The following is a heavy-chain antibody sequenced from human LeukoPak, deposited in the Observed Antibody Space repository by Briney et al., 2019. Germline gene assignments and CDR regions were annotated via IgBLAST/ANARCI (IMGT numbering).Heavy chain of an antibody. CDR2: IRYDGSNK. Sequence: GGSLRLSCAASGFTFSSYGMHWVRQAPGKGLEWVAFIRYDGSNKYYADSVKGRFTISRDNSKNTLYLQMNSLRAEDTAVYYGAKDLSAALYYFDYWGQGTLVTVSS. D-gene: IGHD2-2*01. CDR3: AKDLSAALYYFDY. CDR1: GFTFSSYG. V-gene: IGHV3-30*02. J-gene: IGHJ4*02.